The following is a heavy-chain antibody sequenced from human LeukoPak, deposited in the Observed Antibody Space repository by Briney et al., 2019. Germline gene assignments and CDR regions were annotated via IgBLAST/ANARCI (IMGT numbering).Heavy chain of an antibody. CDR1: GGSFSGYY. Sequence: SETLSLTCAVYGGSFSGYYWSWIRQPPGKGLESIGEINHSGSTNYNPSLKSRVTISVDTSKNQFSLKLSSVTAADTAVYYCARAPARYGETVTTSGDYFDYWGQGTLVTVSS. J-gene: IGHJ4*02. V-gene: IGHV4-34*01. CDR2: INHSGST. D-gene: IGHD4-17*01. CDR3: ARAPARYGETVTTSGDYFDY.